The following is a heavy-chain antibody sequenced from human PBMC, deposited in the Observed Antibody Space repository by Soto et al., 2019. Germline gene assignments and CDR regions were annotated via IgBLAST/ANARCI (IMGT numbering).Heavy chain of an antibody. CDR3: ARAPGGP. CDR2: INHSGST. J-gene: IGHJ5*02. V-gene: IGHV4-59*01. CDR1: GGSIRDYF. Sequence: ASLSLTCTVSGGSIRDYFWTWIRQPPGKGLEWIGEINHSGSTNYSPSLKSRVTISLDTSNNQFSLKLTSVTAADTAVYYCARAPGGPWGQGTLVTVSS. D-gene: IGHD1-26*01.